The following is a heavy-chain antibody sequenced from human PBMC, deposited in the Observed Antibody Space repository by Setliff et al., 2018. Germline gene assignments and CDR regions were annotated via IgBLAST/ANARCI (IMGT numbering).Heavy chain of an antibody. CDR1: GFTFSSYA. CDR3: TRFGDRDGVGI. D-gene: IGHD2-8*01. CDR2: ISYDGSNK. V-gene: IGHV3-30*04. Sequence: GGSLRLSCAASGFTFSSYAMHWVRQAPGKGLEWVAVISYDGSNKYYADSVKGRFTISRDNANKFLYLHMNSVRDEDTALYHCTRFGDRDGVGIWGQGTMVTVSS. J-gene: IGHJ3*02.